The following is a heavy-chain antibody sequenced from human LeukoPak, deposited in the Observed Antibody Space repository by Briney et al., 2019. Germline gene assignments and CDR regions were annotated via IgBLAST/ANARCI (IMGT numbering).Heavy chain of an antibody. Sequence: GGSLRLSCAASGFTFSSYWMHWVRQAPGKGLVWVSRINSDGSSTSYADSVKGRFTISRDNAKNSLYLQMNSLRAEDTAVYYCARKYCSGGSCYDGDAFDIWGQGTMVTVSS. CDR1: GFTFSSYW. CDR2: INSDGSST. V-gene: IGHV3-74*01. CDR3: ARKYCSGGSCYDGDAFDI. D-gene: IGHD2-15*01. J-gene: IGHJ3*02.